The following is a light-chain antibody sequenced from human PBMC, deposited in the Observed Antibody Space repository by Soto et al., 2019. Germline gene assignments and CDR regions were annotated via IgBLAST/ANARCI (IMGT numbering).Light chain of an antibody. Sequence: QSALTQPASVSGSPGQSITISCTGTSSDVGGYNYVSWYQQHPGKAPKLMIYDVSNRPSGVSNRFSGSNSGNTASLTISGLQAEDEADYYCSSYTSSRTRVFGTGTKVTVL. CDR1: SSDVGGYNY. CDR2: DVS. V-gene: IGLV2-14*01. J-gene: IGLJ1*01. CDR3: SSYTSSRTRV.